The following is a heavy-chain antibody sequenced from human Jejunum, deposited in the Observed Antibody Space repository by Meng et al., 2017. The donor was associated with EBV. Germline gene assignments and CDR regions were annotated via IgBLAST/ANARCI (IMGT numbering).Heavy chain of an antibody. CDR1: GFSLSTSGVG. CDR2: IYWDNDR. J-gene: IGHJ4*02. CDR3: AHRLSGSSWDGGCFDY. D-gene: IGHD6-13*01. Sequence: QITLKESGPTRGKPTETLTLTCTFSGFSLSTSGVGVCWIRQPPGKAPECLAIIYWDNDRRYNPSLKNRLAISKDTSKNQVVLTMTNMAPVDTAAYYCAHRLSGSSWDGGCFDYWGQGLLGTVVS. V-gene: IGHV2-5*02.